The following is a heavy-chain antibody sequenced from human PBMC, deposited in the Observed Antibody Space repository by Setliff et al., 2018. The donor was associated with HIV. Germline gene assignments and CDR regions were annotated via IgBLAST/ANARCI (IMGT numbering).Heavy chain of an antibody. J-gene: IGHJ4*02. V-gene: IGHV1-18*01. D-gene: IGHD4-17*01. CDR3: ARPGGSYGDYGWYLRF. CDR1: GGTFSSYA. Sequence: ASVKVSCKASGGTFSSYAISWVRQAPGQGLEWMGRINPNSGDTNYAQKFQGRLTMTTDTSTSTAYMELRSLRSDDTAMYYCARPGGSYGDYGWYLRFWGQGTLVTVSS. CDR2: INPNSGDT.